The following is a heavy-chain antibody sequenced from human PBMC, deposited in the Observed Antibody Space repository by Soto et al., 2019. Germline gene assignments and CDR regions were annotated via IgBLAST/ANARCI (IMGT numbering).Heavy chain of an antibody. D-gene: IGHD6-13*01. CDR2: IYYSGST. CDR1: GGSISTYY. J-gene: IGHJ5*02. V-gene: IGHV4-59*01. CDR3: ARSSSWTPTIWFDP. Sequence: ETRSLSCTVPGGSISTYYWSWIRQPPGKGLEWIGYIYYSGSTNYNPSLKSRVTISVDTSKNQFSLKLSSVTAADTAVYYCARSSSWTPTIWFDPWGQGTLVTVSS.